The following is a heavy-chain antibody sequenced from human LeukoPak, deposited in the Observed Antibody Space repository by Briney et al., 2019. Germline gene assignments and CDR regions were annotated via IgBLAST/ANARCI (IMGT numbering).Heavy chain of an antibody. CDR1: GYSFTSYW. V-gene: IGHV5-51*01. D-gene: IGHD3-22*01. CDR3: ASRYYDSSGYYFTVPYYFDY. Sequence: GESLKISCKGSGYSFTSYWIGGARQMPGKGLEWMGIIYPGDSDTRYSPSFQGQVTISADKSISTAYLQWSSLKASDTAMYHCASRYYDSSGYYFTVPYYFDYWGQGTLVTVSS. CDR2: IYPGDSDT. J-gene: IGHJ4*02.